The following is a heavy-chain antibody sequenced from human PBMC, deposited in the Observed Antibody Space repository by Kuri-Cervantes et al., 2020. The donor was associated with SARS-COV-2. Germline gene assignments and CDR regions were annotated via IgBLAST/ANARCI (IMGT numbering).Heavy chain of an antibody. CDR2: ISWNSGSI. Sequence: GGSLRLSCAASGFTFDDYAMHWVRQAPGKGLEWVSGISWNSGSIGYADSVKGRFTISRDNAKNSLYLQMNSLRAEETALYYCAKDIREQLVGGVGWFDPWGQGTLVTVSS. J-gene: IGHJ5*02. CDR3: AKDIREQLVGGVGWFDP. CDR1: GFTFDDYA. D-gene: IGHD6-6*01. V-gene: IGHV3-9*01.